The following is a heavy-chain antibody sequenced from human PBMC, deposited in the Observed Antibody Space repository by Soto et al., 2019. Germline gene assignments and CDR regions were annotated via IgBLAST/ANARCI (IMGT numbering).Heavy chain of an antibody. Sequence: QVQLVQSGAEVKKPGASVKVSCKASGYTFTSYGISWVRQAPGQGLEWLGWISAYNGNTNYAQKLQGRVTMTTDTSTSTAYMELRSLRSDDTAVYYCAREVESYDILTGYPKSGENYFDYWGQGTLVTVSS. CDR1: GYTFTSYG. CDR3: AREVESYDILTGYPKSGENYFDY. V-gene: IGHV1-18*01. J-gene: IGHJ4*02. CDR2: ISAYNGNT. D-gene: IGHD3-9*01.